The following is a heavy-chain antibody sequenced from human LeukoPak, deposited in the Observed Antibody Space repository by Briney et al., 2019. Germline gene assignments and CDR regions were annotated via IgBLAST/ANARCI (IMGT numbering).Heavy chain of an antibody. J-gene: IGHJ4*02. V-gene: IGHV1-18*01. D-gene: IGHD3-3*01. CDR3: ARAYDFWSGYYDWYYFDY. CDR1: GYTFTSYG. Sequence: ASVKVSCKASGYTFTSYGISWVRQAPGQGLEWMGWISAYNGNTNYAQKLQGRVTMTTDTSTSTAYMELRSLRSDDTAVYYCARAYDFWSGYYDWYYFDYWGQGTLVTVSS. CDR2: ISAYNGNT.